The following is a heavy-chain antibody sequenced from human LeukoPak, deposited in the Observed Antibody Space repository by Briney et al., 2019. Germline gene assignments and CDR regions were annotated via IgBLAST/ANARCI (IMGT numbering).Heavy chain of an antibody. J-gene: IGHJ6*04. CDR3: AELGITMIGGV. CDR2: ISSSGNTI. V-gene: IGHV3-48*03. D-gene: IGHD3-10*02. Sequence: GGSLRLSCAASGFTFSSYEMNWVRQAPGKGLEWVSYISSSGNTIYYADSVKGRFTISRDNAKNSLYLQMNSLRAEDTAVYYCAELGITMIGGVWGRGTTVTISS. CDR1: GFTFSSYE.